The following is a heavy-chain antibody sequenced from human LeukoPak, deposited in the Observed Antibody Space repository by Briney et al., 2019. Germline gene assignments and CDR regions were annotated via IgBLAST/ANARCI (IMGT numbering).Heavy chain of an antibody. J-gene: IGHJ4*02. V-gene: IGHV3-30-3*01. CDR3: AKDILRMATNSFDY. CDR2: ISYDGSNK. Sequence: GGSLRLSCAASGFSFGSYAMSWVRQAPGKGLEWVAVISYDGSNKYYADSVKGRFTISRDNSKNTLYLQMNSLRAEDTAVYYCAKDILRMATNSFDYWGQGTLVTVSS. D-gene: IGHD5-24*01. CDR1: GFSFGSYA.